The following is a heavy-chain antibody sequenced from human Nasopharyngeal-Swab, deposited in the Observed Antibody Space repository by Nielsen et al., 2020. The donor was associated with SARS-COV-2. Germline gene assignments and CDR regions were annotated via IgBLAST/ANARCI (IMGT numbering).Heavy chain of an antibody. CDR1: GGSISSSSYY. V-gene: IGHV4-39*01. CDR3: ARRVGSTLDY. CDR2: IYYSGST. Sequence: SETLSLTCTVSGGSISSSSYYWGWIRQPPGKGLEWIGSIYYSGSTYYNPSLKSRVTISVDTSKNQFSLMLSSVTAADTAVYYCARRVGSTLDYWGQGTLVTVSS. J-gene: IGHJ4*02. D-gene: IGHD2-2*01.